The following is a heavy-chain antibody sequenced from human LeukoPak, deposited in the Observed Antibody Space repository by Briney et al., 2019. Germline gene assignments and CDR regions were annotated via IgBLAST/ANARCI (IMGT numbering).Heavy chain of an antibody. V-gene: IGHV3-7*01. CDR3: ARDPGPKTEGTAAADTSY. J-gene: IGHJ4*02. Sequence: GGSLRLSCAASGFTFSSYWMSWVRQAPGKGLEWVASIKQDGSEKYYVDSVKGRFTISRDNAKNSLYLQMNSLRAEDTAVYYCARDPGPKTEGTAAADTSYWGQGTLVTVSS. CDR2: IKQDGSEK. CDR1: GFTFSSYW. D-gene: IGHD6-13*01.